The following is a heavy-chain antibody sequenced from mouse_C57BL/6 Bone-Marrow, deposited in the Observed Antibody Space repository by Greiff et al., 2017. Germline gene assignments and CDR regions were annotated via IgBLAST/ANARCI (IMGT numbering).Heavy chain of an antibody. Sequence: QVQLQQSGPELVKPGASVKISCKASGYAFSSSWMNWVKQRPGKGLEWIGRLYPGDGDTNYNGKFKGKATLTADKSSSTDYMQLSSLTSEDSSVYCCARSGGLYSYSGYFAVWGTGTMVTVSA. CDR2: LYPGDGDT. J-gene: IGHJ1*03. CDR1: GYAFSSSW. CDR3: ARSGGLYSYSGYFAV. V-gene: IGHV1-82*01. D-gene: IGHD2-12*01.